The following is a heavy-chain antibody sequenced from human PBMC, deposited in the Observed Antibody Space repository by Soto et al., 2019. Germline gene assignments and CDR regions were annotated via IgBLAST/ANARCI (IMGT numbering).Heavy chain of an antibody. J-gene: IGHJ4*02. D-gene: IGHD6-19*01. Sequence: PGEPLKISCKTAGDTFSVHWIRWVSQVPGRGLQWMGNIDPSDSYINYNPAFRGHVTFSVDKSSSTAYLHWSSLGPSDTAIYYCARHGAAIWLGYWGQGTLVTVSS. V-gene: IGHV5-10-1*01. CDR3: ARHGAAIWLGY. CDR2: IDPSDSYI. CDR1: GDTFSVHW.